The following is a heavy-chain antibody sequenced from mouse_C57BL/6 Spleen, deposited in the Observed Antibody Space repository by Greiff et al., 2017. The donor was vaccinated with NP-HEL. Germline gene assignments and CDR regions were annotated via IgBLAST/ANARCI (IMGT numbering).Heavy chain of an antibody. D-gene: IGHD1-1*01. CDR2: ISYSGST. CDR1: GYSITSGYD. CDR3: AREGYYGSSQLVFAY. Sequence: VQLQQSGPGMVKPSQSLSLTCTVTGYSITSGYDWHWIRHFPGNKLEWMGYISYSGSTNYNPSLKSRISITHDTSKNHFFLKLNSVTTEDTATYYCAREGYYGSSQLVFAYWGQGTLVTVSA. V-gene: IGHV3-1*01. J-gene: IGHJ3*01.